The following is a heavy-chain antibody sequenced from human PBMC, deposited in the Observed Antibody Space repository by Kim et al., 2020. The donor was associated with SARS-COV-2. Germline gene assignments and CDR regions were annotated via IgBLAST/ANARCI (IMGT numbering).Heavy chain of an antibody. CDR1: GFTFGDYA. CDR2: IRSKAYGGTT. V-gene: IGHV3-49*04. Sequence: GGSLRLSCTASGFTFGDYAMSWVRQAPGKGLEWVGFIRSKAYGGTTEYAASVKGRFTISRDDSKSIAYLQMNSLKTEDTAVYYCTRDSIVVVPAVYYYYYYYMDVWGKGTTVTVSS. J-gene: IGHJ6*03. CDR3: TRDSIVVVPAVYYYYYYYMDV. D-gene: IGHD2-2*01.